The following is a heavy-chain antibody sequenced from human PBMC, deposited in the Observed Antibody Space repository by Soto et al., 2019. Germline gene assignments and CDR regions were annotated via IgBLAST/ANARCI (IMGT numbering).Heavy chain of an antibody. J-gene: IGHJ4*02. CDR1: GYSICSGFY. CDR2: GYHRGTS. D-gene: IGHD3-22*01. CDR3: ARGNGYYDTSGDFNS. V-gene: IGHV4-38-2*02. Sequence: SETLSLTCTVSGYSICSGFYWGWIRQPPGKGLEWIGSGYHRGTSYYNPSLQSRVSISMDTSKNQFSLRLASVTAADTAVYYCARGNGYYDTSGDFNSWGQGALVTDSS.